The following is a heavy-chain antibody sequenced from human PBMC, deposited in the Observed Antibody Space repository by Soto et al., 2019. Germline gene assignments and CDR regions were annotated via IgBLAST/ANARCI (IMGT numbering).Heavy chain of an antibody. CDR2: IVPIFGSA. J-gene: IGHJ5*02. V-gene: IGHV1-69*06. CDR1: GGTFSDYS. CDR3: ARVIWSGHLTSDL. Sequence: SVKVSCKASGGTFSDYSISWVRQAPGQGLEWMGGIVPIFGSADYAHNFKGRVTITADRSTGSAYLEMTSLRSDDTAIYYCARVIWSGHLTSDLWGQGTLVTVSS. D-gene: IGHD3-3*01.